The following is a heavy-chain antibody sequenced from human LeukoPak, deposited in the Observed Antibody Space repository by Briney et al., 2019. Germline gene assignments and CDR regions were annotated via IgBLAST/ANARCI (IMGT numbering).Heavy chain of an antibody. D-gene: IGHD6-13*01. Sequence: PGGSLRLSCAASGFTFSSYGMHWVRQAPGKGLEWVAFIRYDGSNKYYADSVKGRFTISRDNPKNTLYLQMNSLRAEDTAVYYCAKRRTDSSSWYYFDYWGQGTLVTVSS. V-gene: IGHV3-30*02. CDR1: GFTFSSYG. J-gene: IGHJ4*02. CDR3: AKRRTDSSSWYYFDY. CDR2: IRYDGSNK.